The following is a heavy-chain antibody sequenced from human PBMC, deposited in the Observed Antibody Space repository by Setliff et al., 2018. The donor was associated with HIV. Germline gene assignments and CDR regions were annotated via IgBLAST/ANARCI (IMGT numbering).Heavy chain of an antibody. CDR2: ISPSSSYI. D-gene: IGHD3-22*01. V-gene: IGHV3-21*01. CDR1: GFTFSSYS. Sequence: PGGSLRLSCAASGFTFSSYSMNWVRQAPGKGLEWVSSISPSSSYIHYADSVKGRFTISRDNAKNSPYLQVNSLRAEDTAVYYCARQGPSRGSGYYPPDDAFDIWGQGTMVTVSS. CDR3: ARQGPSRGSGYYPPDDAFDI. J-gene: IGHJ3*02.